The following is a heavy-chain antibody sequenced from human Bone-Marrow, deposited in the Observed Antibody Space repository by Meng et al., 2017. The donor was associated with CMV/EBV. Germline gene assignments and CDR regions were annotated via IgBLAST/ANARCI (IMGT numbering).Heavy chain of an antibody. Sequence: GESLKISCVASGFSVNSNYMSWVRQAPGKGLEWVSVIYRGGSTYYADSVKGRFTVSRDDSKNTLYLQMNSLRTDDTGVYYCTRDMGWYRFGAWGQGKLVTVSS. V-gene: IGHV3-66*02. CDR3: TRDMGWYRFGA. CDR1: GFSVNSNY. D-gene: IGHD6-19*01. CDR2: IYRGGST. J-gene: IGHJ5*02.